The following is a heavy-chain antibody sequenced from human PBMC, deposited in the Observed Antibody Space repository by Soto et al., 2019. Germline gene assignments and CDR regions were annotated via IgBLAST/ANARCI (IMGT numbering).Heavy chain of an antibody. V-gene: IGHV3-30*03. CDR1: GFTFSSYG. CDR3: ATPRGGDYVKGAFDI. Sequence: QVQLVESGGGVVQPGRSLRLSCAASGFTFSSYGMHWVRQAPGKGLEWVAVISYDGSNKYYADSVKGRFTISRDNSKNTLYLQMNSLRAEDTAVYYCATPRGGDYVKGAFDIWGQGTMVTVSS. J-gene: IGHJ3*02. CDR2: ISYDGSNK. D-gene: IGHD2-21*02.